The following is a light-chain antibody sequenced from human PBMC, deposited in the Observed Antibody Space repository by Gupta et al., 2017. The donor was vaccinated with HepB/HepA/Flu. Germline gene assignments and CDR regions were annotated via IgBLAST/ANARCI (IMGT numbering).Light chain of an antibody. Sequence: EIVLTQSPATLSLSLGERATLSCRASQSVSSYLGWYQQKPGQAPRLLIYDASNRATGIPARFSGSGSGTDFTLTISSLEPGDFAVYYCQQRSNWPPYTFGQGTKLEIK. V-gene: IGKV3-11*01. CDR3: QQRSNWPPYT. J-gene: IGKJ2*01. CDR1: QSVSSY. CDR2: DAS.